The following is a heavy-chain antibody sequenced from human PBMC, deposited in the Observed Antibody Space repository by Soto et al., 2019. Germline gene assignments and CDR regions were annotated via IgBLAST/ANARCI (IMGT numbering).Heavy chain of an antibody. V-gene: IGHV1-46*01. J-gene: IGHJ4*02. CDR2: INPDTGGT. Sequence: QVHLVQSGTEVKKTGTSVKVSCKASGYTFTRYYLHWVRQAPGQGLEWLAIINPDTGGTSYAQRVRDRITVTRDTSTSTVYMQLSSLRPEDTAMYYCVVYYYERTGDYDYFDYWGQGPQVSVSS. CDR1: GYTFTRYY. CDR3: VVYYYERTGDYDYFDY. D-gene: IGHD3-22*01.